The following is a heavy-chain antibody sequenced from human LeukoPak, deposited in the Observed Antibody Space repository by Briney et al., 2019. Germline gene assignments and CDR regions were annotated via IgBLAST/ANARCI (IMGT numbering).Heavy chain of an antibody. Sequence: ASVKVSCKASGYTFSDYYMHWVRQAPGQGPEWMGWINPKSGDTKHAQKFQGRVTMTRDTSISTAYMELSSLRSDDTAVYYCARDGEFSGSDDFDYWGRGTLVTVSS. CDR2: INPKSGDT. J-gene: IGHJ4*02. CDR3: ARDGEFSGSDDFDY. CDR1: GYTFSDYY. D-gene: IGHD1-26*01. V-gene: IGHV1-2*02.